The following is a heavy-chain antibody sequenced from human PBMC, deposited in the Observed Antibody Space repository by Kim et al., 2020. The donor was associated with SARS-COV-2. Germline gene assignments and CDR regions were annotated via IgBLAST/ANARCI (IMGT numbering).Heavy chain of an antibody. CDR3: ARASSFLLPGNYYHYYGMDG. V-gene: IGHV1-69*13. CDR1: GGTFSSYS. Sequence: SVKVSCKASGGTFSSYSISWVRQAPGQGLEWMGGIIPIFGTANYAQKFQGRVTITADESTGRAYMEPSSLRSEDTAGYYGARASSFLLPGNYYHYYGMDGWGQGTTVTVSS. J-gene: IGHJ6*02. D-gene: IGHD6-13*01. CDR2: IIPIFGTA.